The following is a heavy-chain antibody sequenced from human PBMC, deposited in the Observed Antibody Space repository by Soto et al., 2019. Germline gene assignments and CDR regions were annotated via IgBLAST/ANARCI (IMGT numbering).Heavy chain of an antibody. V-gene: IGHV1-69*13. CDR3: ARDGRPYCGGDCRPLDY. Sequence: ASVKVSCKASGYTFTSYAMHWVRQAPGQRLEWMGWIIPIFGTANYAQKFQGRVTITADESTSTAYMELSSLRSEDTAVYYCARDGRPYCGGDCRPLDYWGQGTLVTVSS. CDR1: GYTFTSYA. CDR2: IIPIFGTA. J-gene: IGHJ4*02. D-gene: IGHD2-21*02.